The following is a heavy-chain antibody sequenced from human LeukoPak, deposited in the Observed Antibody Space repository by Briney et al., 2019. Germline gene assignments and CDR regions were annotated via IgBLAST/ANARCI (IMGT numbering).Heavy chain of an antibody. CDR2: IWYDGGNK. J-gene: IGHJ4*02. CDR1: EFTFSSYG. CDR3: ARDYGGTVTNPGGFDY. Sequence: GGSLRLSCAASEFTFSSYGMHWVRQAPGKGLEWVALIWYDGGNKYYADFVKGRFTISRDNSKNTLYLQMNSLRAEDTAVYYCARDYGGTVTNPGGFDYWGQGTLVTVSS. D-gene: IGHD4-17*01. V-gene: IGHV3-33*08.